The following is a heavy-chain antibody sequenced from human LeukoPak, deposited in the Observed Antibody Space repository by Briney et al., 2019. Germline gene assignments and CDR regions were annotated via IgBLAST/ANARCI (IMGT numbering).Heavy chain of an antibody. J-gene: IGHJ4*02. D-gene: IGHD3-22*01. CDR3: ARLSSGYYGY. Sequence: PSETLSLTCAVYGGSFSGYYWSWIRQPPGKGLEWIGEINHSGSTNYNPSLKSRVTISIDTSKNHFSLRLRSVTAADTAVYYCARLSSGYYGYWGQGTLVTVSS. CDR2: INHSGST. V-gene: IGHV4-34*01. CDR1: GGSFSGYY.